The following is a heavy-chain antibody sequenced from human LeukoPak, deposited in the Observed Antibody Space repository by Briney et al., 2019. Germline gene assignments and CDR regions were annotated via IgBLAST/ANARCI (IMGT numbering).Heavy chain of an antibody. D-gene: IGHD1-26*01. J-gene: IGHJ3*02. CDR2: VWYDGSNK. V-gene: IGHV3-33*06. Sequence: GRSLRLSCAASGFTFSSYGMHWVRQAPGKGLEWVAVVWYDGSNKYYADSVKGRFTISRDNSKNTLYLQMNSLRAEDTAVYYCAKDYSEWELSAFDIWGQGTMVTVSS. CDR3: AKDYSEWELSAFDI. CDR1: GFTFSSYG.